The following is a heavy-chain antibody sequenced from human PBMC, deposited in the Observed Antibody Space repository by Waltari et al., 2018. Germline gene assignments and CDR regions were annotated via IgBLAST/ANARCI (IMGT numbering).Heavy chain of an antibody. CDR3: ASLSRLDPGDYYYYGMDV. J-gene: IGHJ6*02. V-gene: IGHV5-51*01. Sequence: EVQLVQSGAEVKKPGESLKLSCKGSGYRFTSYWLGWVRQMPGKGLEWMGIIYPGDSDTRYSPSFQGQVTISADKSISTAYLQWSSLKASDTAMYYCASLSRLDPGDYYYYGMDVWGQGTTVTVSS. CDR2: IYPGDSDT. CDR1: GYRFTSYW. D-gene: IGHD3-10*01.